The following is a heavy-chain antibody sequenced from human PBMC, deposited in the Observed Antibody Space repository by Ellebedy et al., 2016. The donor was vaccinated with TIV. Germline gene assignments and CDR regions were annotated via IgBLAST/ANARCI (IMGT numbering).Heavy chain of an antibody. V-gene: IGHV3-23*01. CDR2: ITGSVGST. J-gene: IGHJ2*01. Sequence: GESLKISCAASGFTFSSYAMTWVRQAPGKGLEWVSAITGSVGSTYYADSVRGRFTISRENAKNSFYLQRNSLTAGDTAVYYCARGGPGGDNWFFGLWGRGTRVTVSS. D-gene: IGHD3-10*01. CDR3: ARGGPGGDNWFFGL. CDR1: GFTFSSYA.